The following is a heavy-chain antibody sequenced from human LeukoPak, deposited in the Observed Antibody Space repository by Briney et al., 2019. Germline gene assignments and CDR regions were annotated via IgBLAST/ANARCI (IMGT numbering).Heavy chain of an antibody. Sequence: GASVKVSCKASGGTFSSYAISWVRQAPGQGLEWMGGIIPIFGTANYAQKFQGRVTITADESTSTAYMELSSLRSEDTAVYYCARYSSSGSWLDYGMDVWGQGITVTVSS. CDR2: IIPIFGTA. J-gene: IGHJ6*02. V-gene: IGHV1-69*13. CDR3: ARYSSSGSWLDYGMDV. D-gene: IGHD6-6*01. CDR1: GGTFSSYA.